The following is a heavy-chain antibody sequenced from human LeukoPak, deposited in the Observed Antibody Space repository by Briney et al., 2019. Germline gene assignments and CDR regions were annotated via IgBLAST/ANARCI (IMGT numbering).Heavy chain of an antibody. D-gene: IGHD5-12*01. CDR2: ISYDGSNK. V-gene: IGHV3-30-3*01. CDR1: GFTFSSYA. J-gene: IGHJ4*02. Sequence: PGRSLRLSCAASGFTFSSYAMHWVRQAPGKGLEWVAVISYDGSNKYYADSVKGRFTISRDNSKNTLYLQMNSLRAEDTAVYYCAREGATVDLDYWGQGTLVTVSS. CDR3: AREGATVDLDY.